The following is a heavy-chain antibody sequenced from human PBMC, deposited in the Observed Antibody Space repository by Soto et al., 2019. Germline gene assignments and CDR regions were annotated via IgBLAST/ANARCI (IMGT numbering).Heavy chain of an antibody. D-gene: IGHD2-15*01. J-gene: IGHJ4*02. CDR3: ARQLGYCSGGSCYYPYFDY. CDR2: IYYSGST. V-gene: IGHV4-59*08. Sequence: SETLSLTCTVSGGSISSYYWTWIRQPPGKGLEWIGYIYYSGSTNYNPSLKSRVTISVDTSKNQFSLKLSSVTAADTAVYYCARQLGYCSGGSCYYPYFDYWGQGTLVTVSS. CDR1: GGSISSYY.